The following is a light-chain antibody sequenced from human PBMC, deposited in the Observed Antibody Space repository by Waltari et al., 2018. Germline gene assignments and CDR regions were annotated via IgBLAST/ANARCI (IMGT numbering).Light chain of an antibody. Sequence: VVMTQSPLSLPVTAGQAASLSCKSSQSLVHTDGNTHLTWFHQRPVQSARRLIYRVSNRDSGVPYRFSGSGSGTDFTLRISRVEAEDVGVYYCMQGTHWPYTFGQGTKLDIK. V-gene: IGKV2-30*02. CDR2: RVS. J-gene: IGKJ2*01. CDR1: QSLVHTDGNTH. CDR3: MQGTHWPYT.